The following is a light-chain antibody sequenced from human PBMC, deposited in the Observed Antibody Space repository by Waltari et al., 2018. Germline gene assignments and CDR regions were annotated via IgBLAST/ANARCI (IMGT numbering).Light chain of an antibody. CDR3: NSRDSSGNHLV. CDR1: SLRSYY. Sequence: SSELTQDPAVSVALGQTVRITCQGDSLRSYYASWYQQKPGQAPVLVIYGKNNRHSGIPDRFSGPSSGNTASLTITGAQAEDEADYYCNSRDSSGNHLVFGGGTKLTVL. CDR2: GKN. V-gene: IGLV3-19*01. J-gene: IGLJ2*01.